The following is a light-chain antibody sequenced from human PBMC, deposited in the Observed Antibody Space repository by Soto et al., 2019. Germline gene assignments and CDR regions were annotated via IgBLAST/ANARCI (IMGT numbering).Light chain of an antibody. J-gene: IGKJ1*01. CDR3: QQYNSYSPWT. CDR2: KAS. CDR1: QSVGGW. V-gene: IGKV1-5*03. Sequence: DIQLTQSPSTLSASVGDRVTITCRASQSVGGWLAWYQQKPGKAPNLLIYKASSIKSGVPPRFSGSGSGTEFTLTISSLQTDDSATYYCQQYNSYSPWTFGQGTKVEI.